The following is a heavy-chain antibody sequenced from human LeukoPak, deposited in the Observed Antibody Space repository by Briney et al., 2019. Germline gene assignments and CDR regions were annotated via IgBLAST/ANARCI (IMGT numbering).Heavy chain of an antibody. J-gene: IGHJ6*03. CDR2: IYYSGST. Sequence: SETLSLTCTVSGGSISSYYWSWIRQPPGKGLEWIGYIYYSGSTNYNPSLKSRVTISVDTSKSQFSLKLSSVTAADTAVYYCAGQVDIVATNYYYYYYMDVWGKGTTVTVSS. CDR3: AGQVDIVATNYYYYYYMDV. D-gene: IGHD5-12*01. CDR1: GGSISSYY. V-gene: IGHV4-59*01.